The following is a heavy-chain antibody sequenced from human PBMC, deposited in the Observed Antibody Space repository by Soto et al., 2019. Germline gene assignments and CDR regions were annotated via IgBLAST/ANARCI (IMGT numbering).Heavy chain of an antibody. D-gene: IGHD2-2*01. Sequence: PSETLSLTCTVSGASISRTDYYWSWIRQPPGKGLEWIGHIYYSGSTYYNPSLKSRVSMSVDTSKKQFSLRVSSVTAADTAVYYCARASGYCSRTSCYPFDYWGQGTLVTVSS. CDR1: GASISRTDYY. CDR2: IYYSGST. J-gene: IGHJ4*02. V-gene: IGHV4-30-4*01. CDR3: ARASGYCSRTSCYPFDY.